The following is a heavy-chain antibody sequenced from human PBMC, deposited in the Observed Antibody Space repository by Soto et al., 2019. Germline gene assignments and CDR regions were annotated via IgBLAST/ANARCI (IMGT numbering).Heavy chain of an antibody. J-gene: IGHJ5*02. CDR2: IWYDGSNK. V-gene: IGHV3-33*01. CDR1: GFTFSSYG. D-gene: IGHD6-19*01. Sequence: QVQLVESGGGVVQPGRSLRLSCAASGFTFSSYGMHWVRQAPGKGLEWVAVIWYDGSNKYYADSVKGRFTISRDNSKNTLYLQMNSLRAEDKAVYYCARDLAIAVPPYNWFDPWGQGTLVTVSS. CDR3: ARDLAIAVPPYNWFDP.